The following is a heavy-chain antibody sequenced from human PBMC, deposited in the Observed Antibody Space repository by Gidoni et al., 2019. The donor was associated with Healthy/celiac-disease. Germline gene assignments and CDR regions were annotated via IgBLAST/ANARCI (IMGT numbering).Heavy chain of an antibody. V-gene: IGHV4-30-4*01. CDR2: IYYSGST. CDR3: ARMTTVTTAWFDP. CDR1: GGSISSGDYY. Sequence: QVQLQESGPGLVKPSQTLSLTCTVSGGSISSGDYYWSWILQPPGKGLEWIGYIYYSGSTYYNPSLKSRVTISVDTSKNQFSLKLSSVTAADTAVYYCARMTTVTTAWFDPWGQGTLVTVSS. D-gene: IGHD4-17*01. J-gene: IGHJ5*02.